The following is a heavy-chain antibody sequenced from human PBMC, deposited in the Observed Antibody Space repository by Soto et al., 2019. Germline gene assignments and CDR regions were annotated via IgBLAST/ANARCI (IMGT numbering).Heavy chain of an antibody. Sequence: GGSLRLSCAASEFTFSSYGMHWVRQAPCKGLEWVAVIWYDGSNKYYADSVKGRFTVSRDNSKNTLYLQMNSLRAEDTAVYYCARDYDSSGYYLGYFDYWGQGTLVTVSS. CDR3: ARDYDSSGYYLGYFDY. CDR1: EFTFSSYG. D-gene: IGHD3-22*01. V-gene: IGHV3-33*01. J-gene: IGHJ4*02. CDR2: IWYDGSNK.